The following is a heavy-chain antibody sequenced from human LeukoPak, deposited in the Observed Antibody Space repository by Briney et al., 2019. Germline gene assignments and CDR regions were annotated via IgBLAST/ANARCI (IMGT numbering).Heavy chain of an antibody. D-gene: IGHD3-3*01. CDR2: ISWNSGSI. CDR3: ARDAYDDASES. J-gene: IGHJ5*02. V-gene: IGHV3-9*01. Sequence: PGRSLRLSCAASGFTFDDYAMHWVRHAPGKGLEWVSGISWNSGSIGYADSVKGRFTISRDNAKNSLYLQMNGLRADDTAIYYCARDAYDDASESWGQGTLVTVSS. CDR1: GFTFDDYA.